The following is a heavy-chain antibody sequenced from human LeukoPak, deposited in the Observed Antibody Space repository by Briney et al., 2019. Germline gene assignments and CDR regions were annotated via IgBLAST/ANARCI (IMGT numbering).Heavy chain of an antibody. CDR1: GFTFSSYE. J-gene: IGHJ4*02. V-gene: IGHV3-48*03. CDR2: ISTSGSTI. Sequence: GGSLRLSCAASGFTFSSYEMNWVRQAPGKGLEWVSYISTSGSTIYYADSVKGRFTISRDNAKNSLYLRMNSLRAEDTAVYYCARGGYDYVWGSYLFYWGQGTLVTVSS. CDR3: ARGGYDYVWGSYLFY. D-gene: IGHD3-16*02.